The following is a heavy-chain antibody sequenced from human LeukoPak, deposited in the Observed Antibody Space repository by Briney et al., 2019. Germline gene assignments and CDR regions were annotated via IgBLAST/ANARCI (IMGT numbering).Heavy chain of an antibody. Sequence: PGGSLELSCAASGFTFSVSAVHWVRQASGKGLEWVGRIRSKDHNYATTYAASVKGRFTISRDDSKNTAYLQINSLKTEDTAVYYCARLAVSNVGTTVFDYWGQGTPVTVSS. CDR1: GFTFSVSA. CDR3: ARLAVSNVGTTVFDY. V-gene: IGHV3-73*01. CDR2: IRSKDHNYAT. D-gene: IGHD1-14*01. J-gene: IGHJ4*02.